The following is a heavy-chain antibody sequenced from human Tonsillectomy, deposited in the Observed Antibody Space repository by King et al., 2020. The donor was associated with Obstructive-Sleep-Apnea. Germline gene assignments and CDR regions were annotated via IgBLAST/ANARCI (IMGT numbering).Heavy chain of an antibody. J-gene: IGHJ6*02. D-gene: IGHD3-10*01. Sequence: VQLVESGGGVVQPGRSLRLSCAASGFTFSRHGMHWVRQAPGKGLEWVAVISFDGSNKKYADSVKGRFTISRDNSKNTMHLQMNSLGAGDTAVYYCAKDAPRVDVLWFGEVFRGMDVWGQGTTVTVSS. CDR1: GFTFSRHG. CDR2: ISFDGSNK. CDR3: AKDAPRVDVLWFGEVFRGMDV. V-gene: IGHV3-30*18.